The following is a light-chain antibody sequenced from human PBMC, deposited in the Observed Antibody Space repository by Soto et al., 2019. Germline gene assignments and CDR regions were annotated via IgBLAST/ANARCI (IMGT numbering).Light chain of an antibody. CDR2: EVS. Sequence: QSVLTQPPSVSGSPGQSVAISCTGTSSDVGSYNRVSWYQQPPGAAPKLMIYEVSNRPSGVPDRFSGSKSGNTASLTISGLQAEDEADYYCKSYTGSGTYVFGTGNKVTVL. V-gene: IGLV2-18*02. CDR1: SSDVGSYNR. J-gene: IGLJ1*01. CDR3: KSYTGSGTYV.